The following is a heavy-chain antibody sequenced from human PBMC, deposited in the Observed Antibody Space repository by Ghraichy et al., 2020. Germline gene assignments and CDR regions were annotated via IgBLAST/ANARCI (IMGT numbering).Heavy chain of an antibody. CDR2: TWNDGNDK. CDR1: GFIFSNYG. CDR3: ARSYGMYCSHGECYKSHFYQRDV. D-gene: IGHD2-8*01. Sequence: GGSLRLSCVASGFIFSNYGMHWVRQAPGKGLEWVAVTWNDGNDKYYAESVQGRFTISRDNSKNTLYLQMNSLRAEDTAVYYCARSYGMYCSHGECYKSHFYQRDVCVKGTTVAVSS. J-gene: IGHJ6*03. V-gene: IGHV3-33*08.